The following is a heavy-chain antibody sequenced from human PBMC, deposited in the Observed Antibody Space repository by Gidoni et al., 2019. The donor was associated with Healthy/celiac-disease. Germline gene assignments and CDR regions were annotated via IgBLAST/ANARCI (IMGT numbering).Heavy chain of an antibody. CDR1: GSTFRRYG. Sequence: QVQLLVSGGGLVQPGGSLSLSCASSGSTFRRYGMHWVRQAPGKGLEWVAVIAYDGSNKYYSDSVKGRFTISRDNSKNTRYLQMNRLRAEDTAVYYWAKDKRFGSPPRNTDYWGQGTLVTVSS. V-gene: IGHV3-30*18. D-gene: IGHD3-10*01. J-gene: IGHJ4*02. CDR2: IAYDGSNK. CDR3: AKDKRFGSPPRNTDY.